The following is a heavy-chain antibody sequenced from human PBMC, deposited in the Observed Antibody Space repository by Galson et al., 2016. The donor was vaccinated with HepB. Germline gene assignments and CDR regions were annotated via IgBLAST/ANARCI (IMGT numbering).Heavy chain of an antibody. Sequence: LRLSCAASGFTFSTYGMHWVRQAPGKGLEWVSVISYDGNKQYFAASVKGRFTISRDNSQNTLYLEMNSLRAEDTAVYYCAREPGRIQLYLHSFGMDVWGQGTTVTVSS. J-gene: IGHJ6*02. CDR2: ISYDGNKQ. V-gene: IGHV3-30*19. CDR1: GFTFSTYG. CDR3: AREPGRIQLYLHSFGMDV. D-gene: IGHD1-1*01.